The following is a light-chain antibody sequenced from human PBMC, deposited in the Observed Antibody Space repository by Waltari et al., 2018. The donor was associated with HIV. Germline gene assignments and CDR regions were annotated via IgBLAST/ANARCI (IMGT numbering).Light chain of an antibody. Sequence: QSVLTQPPSASGTPGQRVTISCSGSSSNIGSNTVNWYQQLPGTAPKLLIYSNNRRPSGVPDRFSGSKSGTSASLAIGGLQSEDEADYYCAAWDDSLNGWVFGGGTKLTVL. CDR2: SNN. CDR1: SSNIGSNT. CDR3: AAWDDSLNGWV. V-gene: IGLV1-44*01. J-gene: IGLJ3*02.